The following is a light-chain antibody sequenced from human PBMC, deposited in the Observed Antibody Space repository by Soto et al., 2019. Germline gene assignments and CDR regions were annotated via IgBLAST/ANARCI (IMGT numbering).Light chain of an antibody. V-gene: IGLV1-47*01. CDR3: AAWDDSLSGLV. CDR1: SSNIGSNY. Sequence: QSVLTQPPSASGTPVQRVTISCSGSSSNIGSNYVYWYQQLPGTAPKLRIYRNNQRPSGVPDRLSGSKSGTSASLAISGLRSEDEADYYCAAWDDSLSGLVFGGGTKLTVL. J-gene: IGLJ2*01. CDR2: RNN.